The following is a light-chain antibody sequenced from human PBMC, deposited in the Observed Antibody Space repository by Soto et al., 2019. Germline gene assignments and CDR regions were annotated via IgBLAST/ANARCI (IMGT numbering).Light chain of an antibody. V-gene: IGKV3-11*01. CDR3: QQRSNWPLT. J-gene: IGKJ4*01. CDR2: DAS. Sequence: EIVLTQSPATLSLSPGGRATLSCRASQSVSSYLAWYQQKPGQAPRLLIYDASNRATGIPARFSGSESATDFTLTISSLEPEDFTVYYCQQRSNWPLTFGGGTKVEIK. CDR1: QSVSSY.